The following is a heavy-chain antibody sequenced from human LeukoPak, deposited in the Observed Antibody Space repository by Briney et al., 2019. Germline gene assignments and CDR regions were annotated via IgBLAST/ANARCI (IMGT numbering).Heavy chain of an antibody. Sequence: SETLSLTCTVSGGSISSYYWSWIRQPPGKGLEWLGYIYYSGSTNYNPSLKSRVTISVDTSKNQFSLKLSSVTAADTAVYYCARVGYDFWSGYPLYYYYMDVWGKGTTVTVSS. CDR2: IYYSGST. V-gene: IGHV4-59*01. J-gene: IGHJ6*03. CDR1: GGSISSYY. D-gene: IGHD3-3*01. CDR3: ARVGYDFWSGYPLYYYYMDV.